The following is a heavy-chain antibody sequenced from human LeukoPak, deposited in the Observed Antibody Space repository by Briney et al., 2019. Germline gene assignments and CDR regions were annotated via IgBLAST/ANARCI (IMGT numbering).Heavy chain of an antibody. CDR1: GGTFSSYA. CDR2: IIPIFGTA. Sequence: SVKVSCKASGGTFSSYAISWVRQAPGQGLEWMGGIIPIFGTANYAQKFQGRVTITADESTSTAYMELSSLRSEDTAVYYCAVNIVATIRYYGMDVWGQGTRVTVSS. V-gene: IGHV1-69*13. J-gene: IGHJ6*02. CDR3: AVNIVATIRYYGMDV. D-gene: IGHD5-12*01.